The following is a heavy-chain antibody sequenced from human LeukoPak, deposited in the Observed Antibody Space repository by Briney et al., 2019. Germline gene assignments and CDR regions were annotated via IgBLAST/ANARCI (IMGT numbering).Heavy chain of an antibody. CDR3: AKTVFYYYDSSGLHY. CDR1: GFTFDDYA. CDR2: ISWNSGSI. J-gene: IGHJ4*02. V-gene: IGHV3-9*01. Sequence: GGSLRLSCAASGFTFDDYAMHWVRQAPGKGLEWVSGISWNSGSIGYADSVKGRFTISRDNAKNSLYLQMNSLRAEDTALHYCAKTVFYYYDSSGLHYWGQGTLVTVSS. D-gene: IGHD3-22*01.